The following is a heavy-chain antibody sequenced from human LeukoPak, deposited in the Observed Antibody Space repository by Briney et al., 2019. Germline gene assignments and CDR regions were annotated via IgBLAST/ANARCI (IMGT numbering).Heavy chain of an antibody. Sequence: SETLSLTCTVSGGSLSSGSYYWSWLRQPAGKGLEWIGRIYTSGSTNYNPSLKSRVTISVDTSKNQFSLKLSSVTAADTAVYYCARDRGLPRAFDIWGQGTMVTVSA. D-gene: IGHD3-10*01. CDR3: ARDRGLPRAFDI. V-gene: IGHV4-61*02. J-gene: IGHJ3*02. CDR2: IYTSGST. CDR1: GGSLSSGSYY.